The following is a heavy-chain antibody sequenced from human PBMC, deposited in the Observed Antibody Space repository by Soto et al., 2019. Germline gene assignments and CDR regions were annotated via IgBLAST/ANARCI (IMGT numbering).Heavy chain of an antibody. J-gene: IGHJ3*02. CDR1: GYTFTSYG. Sequence: ASVKVSCKASGYTFTSYGISWVRQAPGQGLEWMGWISAYNGNTNYAQKLQGRVTMTTDTSTSTAYMELRSLRSDDTAVYYCARDLNGEYSSSSGAFDIWGQGTIVTVSS. D-gene: IGHD6-6*01. CDR3: ARDLNGEYSSSSGAFDI. V-gene: IGHV1-18*01. CDR2: ISAYNGNT.